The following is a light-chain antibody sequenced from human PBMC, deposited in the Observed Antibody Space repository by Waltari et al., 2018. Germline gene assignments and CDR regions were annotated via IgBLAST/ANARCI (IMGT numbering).Light chain of an antibody. Sequence: DIQMTQSPSSLSASVGDRVTITCRASQGISNYLAWYQQKPGNVPKLLIYAASILQPGVPSRFSGTGSGAEFTLTISSLQPEDVATYYCQKYNSDPLTFGGGTKVEIK. CDR2: AAS. CDR3: QKYNSDPLT. CDR1: QGISNY. V-gene: IGKV1-27*01. J-gene: IGKJ4*01.